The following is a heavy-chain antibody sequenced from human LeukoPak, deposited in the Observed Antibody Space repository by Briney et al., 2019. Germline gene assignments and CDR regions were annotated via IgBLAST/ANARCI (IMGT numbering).Heavy chain of an antibody. D-gene: IGHD6-19*01. Sequence: GRSLRLSCAASGFTFSSYAMHWVRQAPGKGLEWVAVISYDGSNKYYADSVKGRFTISRDNSKNTLYLQMNSLRAEDTAVYYCAKDSGDSSGWSPIDYWGQGTLVTVSS. CDR2: ISYDGSNK. V-gene: IGHV3-30-3*01. J-gene: IGHJ4*02. CDR1: GFTFSSYA. CDR3: AKDSGDSSGWSPIDY.